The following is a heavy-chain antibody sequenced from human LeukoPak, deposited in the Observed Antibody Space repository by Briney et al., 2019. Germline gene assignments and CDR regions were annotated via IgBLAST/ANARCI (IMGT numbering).Heavy chain of an antibody. Sequence: SETLSLTCTVAGYSITSGHYWGWIRQSPGKGLEWIGTIYHTGTTYNNPSLKSRVTISVDTSQNQFSLRLNSVGAADTAVYYCVRDPWGSNWSDPWGQGIQVIASS. CDR2: IYHTGTT. V-gene: IGHV4-38-2*02. D-gene: IGHD3-16*01. J-gene: IGHJ5*02. CDR1: GYSITSGHY. CDR3: VRDPWGSNWSDP.